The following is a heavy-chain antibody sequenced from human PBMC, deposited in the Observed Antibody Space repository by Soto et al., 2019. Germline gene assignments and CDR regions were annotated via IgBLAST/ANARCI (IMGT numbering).Heavy chain of an antibody. Sequence: LRLSCAASGFTFSSYGMHWVRQAPGKGLEWVAVIWYDGGNKYYADSVKGRFTISRDNSKNTLYLQMNSLRAEDTAVYYCARDDPDTMVRGVIITLYYYGMDVWGQGTTVTVSS. J-gene: IGHJ6*02. CDR2: IWYDGGNK. V-gene: IGHV3-33*01. CDR1: GFTFSSYG. D-gene: IGHD3-10*01. CDR3: ARDDPDTMVRGVIITLYYYGMDV.